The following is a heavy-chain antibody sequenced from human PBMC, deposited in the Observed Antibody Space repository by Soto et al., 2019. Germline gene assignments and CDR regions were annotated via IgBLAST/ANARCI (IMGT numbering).Heavy chain of an antibody. V-gene: IGHV3-73*01. CDR3: AREVDYGENWFYP. J-gene: IGHJ5*02. CDR1: GLTFSDSA. CDR2: IRSKTNNYAT. D-gene: IGHD4-17*01. Sequence: GSLRLSCAASGLTFSDSAIHWVRQASGKGLEWVGRIRSKTNNYATTYAASVKGRFTISRDDSKNTAYLQMNSLKTEDTAVYYCAREVDYGENWFYPWGQGTLVTVSS.